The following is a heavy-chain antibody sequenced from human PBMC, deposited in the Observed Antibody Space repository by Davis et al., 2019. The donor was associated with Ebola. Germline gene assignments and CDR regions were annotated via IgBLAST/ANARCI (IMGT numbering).Heavy chain of an antibody. V-gene: IGHV1-18*01. CDR2: ISAYNGNT. CDR3: ARDRGMITFGGTLDY. CDR1: GYTFTSYG. Sequence: AASVKVSCKASGYTFTSYGISWVRQAPGQGLEWMGWISAYNGNTNYAQKLQGRVTMTTDTSTSTAYMELRSLRSDDTAVYYCARDRGMITFGGTLDYWGQGTLVTVSS. D-gene: IGHD3-16*01. J-gene: IGHJ4*02.